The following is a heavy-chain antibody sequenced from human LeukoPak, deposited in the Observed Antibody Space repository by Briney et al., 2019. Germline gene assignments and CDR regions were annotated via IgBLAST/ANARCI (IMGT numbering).Heavy chain of an antibody. CDR3: ARDIGAAAGTPYYFDY. J-gene: IGHJ4*02. CDR2: IYYSGST. V-gene: IGHV4-61*01. D-gene: IGHD6-13*01. Sequence: SETLSLTCTVSGGSVSSGSYYWSWIRQPPGKGLEWIGYIYYSGSTNHNPSLKSRVTISVDTSKNQFSLKLSSVTAADTAVYYCARDIGAAAGTPYYFDYWGQGTLVTVSS. CDR1: GGSVSSGSYY.